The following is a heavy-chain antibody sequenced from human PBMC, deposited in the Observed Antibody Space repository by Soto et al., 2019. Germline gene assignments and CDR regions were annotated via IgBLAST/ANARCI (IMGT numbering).Heavy chain of an antibody. CDR1: GFSLTSSDMG. Sequence: QITLKESGPTLVRPAQTLTLTCAFSGFSLTSSDMGVAWIRQPPGKALEWLPPIYWDDDRRYSPSLKDRLAISKDTSRNQVVLTITNVDPVDTATYFCAHAGDYDLLTFDHWGPGTLVTVSS. CDR3: AHAGDYDLLTFDH. J-gene: IGHJ4*02. V-gene: IGHV2-5*02. CDR2: IYWDDDR. D-gene: IGHD4-17*01.